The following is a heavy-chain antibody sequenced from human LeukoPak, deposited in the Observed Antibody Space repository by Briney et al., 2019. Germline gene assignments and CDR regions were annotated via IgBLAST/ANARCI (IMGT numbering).Heavy chain of an antibody. J-gene: IGHJ5*02. Sequence: SETLSLTCAVYGGSFSGYYWSWIRQPPGKGLEWIGEINHSGSTNYNPSLKSRVTISVDTSKNQFSLKLSSVTAADTAVYYCARGRNSFSIFGVVLNWFDPWGQGTLVTVS. CDR3: ARGRNSFSIFGVVLNWFDP. V-gene: IGHV4-34*01. CDR1: GGSFSGYY. D-gene: IGHD3-3*01. CDR2: INHSGST.